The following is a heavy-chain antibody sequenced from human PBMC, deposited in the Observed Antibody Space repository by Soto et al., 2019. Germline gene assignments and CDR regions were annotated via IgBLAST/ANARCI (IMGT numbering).Heavy chain of an antibody. CDR1: GGSISSYY. Sequence: PSETLSLTCTVSGGSISSYYWSWIRQPPGKGLEWIGYIYYSGSTNYNPSLKSRVTISVDTSKNQFSLKLSSVTAADTAVYYCAREAATVPKRGAGAFDIWGQGTMVTVSS. CDR3: AREAATVPKRGAGAFDI. V-gene: IGHV4-59*01. CDR2: IYYSGST. J-gene: IGHJ3*02. D-gene: IGHD4-17*01.